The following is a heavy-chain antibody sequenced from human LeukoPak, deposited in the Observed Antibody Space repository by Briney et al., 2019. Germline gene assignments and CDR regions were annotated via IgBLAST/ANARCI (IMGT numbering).Heavy chain of an antibody. D-gene: IGHD6-19*01. V-gene: IGHV4-39*01. CDR3: ARDKFTVAGFFDY. Sequence: PSETLSLTCTVSGGSISSSSYYWGWIRQPPGKGLEWIGSIYYSGSTYYNPSLKSRVTISVDTSKNQFSLKLSSVTAADTAVYYCARDKFTVAGFFDYWGQGTLVTVSS. J-gene: IGHJ4*02. CDR2: IYYSGST. CDR1: GGSISSSSYY.